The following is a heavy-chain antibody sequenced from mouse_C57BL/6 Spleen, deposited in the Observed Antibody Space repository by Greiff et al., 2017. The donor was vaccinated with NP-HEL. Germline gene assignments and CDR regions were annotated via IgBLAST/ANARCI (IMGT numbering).Heavy chain of an antibody. CDR1: GYAFSSYW. Sequence: VQLQQSGAELVKPGASVKISCKASGYAFSSYWMNWVKQRPGKGLEWIGQIYPGDGDTNYNGKFKGKATLTADKSSSTAYMQLSSLTSEDSAVYFCARGGLRRLGYFDYWGQGTTLTVSS. V-gene: IGHV1-80*01. CDR3: ARGGLRRLGYFDY. J-gene: IGHJ2*01. D-gene: IGHD2-2*01. CDR2: IYPGDGDT.